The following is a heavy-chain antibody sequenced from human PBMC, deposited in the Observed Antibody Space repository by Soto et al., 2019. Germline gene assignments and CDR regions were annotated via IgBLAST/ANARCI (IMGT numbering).Heavy chain of an antibody. J-gene: IGHJ4*02. V-gene: IGHV3-7*01. CDR2: IKHDGSET. D-gene: IGHD6-13*01. Sequence: DLVESGGGLVQPGGSLRLSCAASGFTFRSHWMSWVRQAPGKGLEWVAYIKHDGSETYYVDSLKGRFTISRDNAQHSLFLQMTSLRAEDTAVYYCARVGGSWPLECWGQGTLVTVSS. CDR3: ARVGGSWPLEC. CDR1: GFTFRSHW.